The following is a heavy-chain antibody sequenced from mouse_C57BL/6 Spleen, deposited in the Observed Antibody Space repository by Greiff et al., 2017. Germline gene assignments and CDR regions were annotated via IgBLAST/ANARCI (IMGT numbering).Heavy chain of an antibody. CDR2: IHPNSGST. J-gene: IGHJ2*01. CDR1: GYTFTSYW. Sequence: QVQLQQPGAELVKPGASVKLSCKASGYTFTSYWMHWVKQRPGQGLEWIGMIHPNSGSTNYNEKFKSKATLTVDKSSSTAYMQLSSLTSEDSAVYYCARGENDYGGGVYFDYWGQGTTLTVSS. D-gene: IGHD2-4*01. V-gene: IGHV1-64*01. CDR3: ARGENDYGGGVYFDY.